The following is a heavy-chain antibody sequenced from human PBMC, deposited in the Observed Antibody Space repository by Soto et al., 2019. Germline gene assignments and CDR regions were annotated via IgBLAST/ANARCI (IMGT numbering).Heavy chain of an antibody. D-gene: IGHD3-10*01. J-gene: IGHJ4*02. CDR1: GFTFSDSG. CDR2: IWYDGSNK. CDR3: ARDGRELHPLYFFDY. Sequence: GGSLRLSCAASGFTFSDSGMHWVRQAPGKGLEWVAVIWYDGSNKYYGDSVKGRFTISRDNSKNTLYLQMNSLRAEYTAVYYCARDGRELHPLYFFDYWGQGTLVTVSS. V-gene: IGHV3-33*01.